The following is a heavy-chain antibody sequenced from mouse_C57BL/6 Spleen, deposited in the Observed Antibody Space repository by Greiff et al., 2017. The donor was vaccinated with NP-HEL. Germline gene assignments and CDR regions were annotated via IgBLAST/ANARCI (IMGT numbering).Heavy chain of an antibody. Sequence: VQLQQPGAELVMPGASVKLSCKASGYTFTSYWMPWVKQRPGQGLEWIGEIDPSDSYTNYNQKFKGKSTLTVDKSSSTAYLQLSSLTSEDSAVYYCARDYGSSYWYFDVWGTGTTVTVSS. CDR1: GYTFTSYW. CDR2: IDPSDSYT. D-gene: IGHD1-1*01. CDR3: ARDYGSSYWYFDV. V-gene: IGHV1-69*01. J-gene: IGHJ1*03.